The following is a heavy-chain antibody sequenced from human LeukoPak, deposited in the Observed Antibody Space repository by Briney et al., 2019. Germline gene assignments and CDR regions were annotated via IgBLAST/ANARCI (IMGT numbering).Heavy chain of an antibody. Sequence: ASVNVSCTVSGYTLTELSMHWVRQAPGKGREWMGGFDPEDGETIYAQKFQGRVTMTEDTSTDTAYMELSSLRSEDTAVYYCAAFDYYFDYWGQGTLVTVSS. CDR3: AAFDYYFDY. J-gene: IGHJ4*02. D-gene: IGHD3-3*01. V-gene: IGHV1-24*01. CDR2: FDPEDGET. CDR1: GYTLTELS.